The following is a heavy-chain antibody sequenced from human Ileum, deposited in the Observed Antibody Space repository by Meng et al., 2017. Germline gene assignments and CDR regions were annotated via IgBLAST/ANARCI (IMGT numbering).Heavy chain of an antibody. CDR3: ARREYDSRGYYFDY. CDR2: IYYNGST. Sequence: QVQCEESGPGLVMPEATLSVTLTVSGGSISSYYWSWIRQPPGKGLEWIGYIYYNGSTNYNPSLKSRLTMSVDTSKNQFSLKLSSVTAADTAVYYCARREYDSRGYYFDYWGQGTLVTVSS. V-gene: IGHV4-59*08. CDR1: GGSISSYY. D-gene: IGHD3-22*01. J-gene: IGHJ4*02.